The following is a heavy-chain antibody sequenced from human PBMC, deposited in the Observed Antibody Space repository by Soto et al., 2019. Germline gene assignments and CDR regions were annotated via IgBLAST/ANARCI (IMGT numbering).Heavy chain of an antibody. CDR1: GYTFTSYD. CDR3: ARGPNYDFWSGYWGHYYYYMDV. J-gene: IGHJ6*03. Sequence: ASVKVSCKASGYTFTSYDINWVRQATGQGLEWMGWMKPNSGNTGYAQKFQGRVTMTRNTSISTAYMELSSLRSEDTAVYYCARGPNYDFWSGYWGHYYYYMDVWGKGTTVTVSS. CDR2: MKPNSGNT. D-gene: IGHD3-3*01. V-gene: IGHV1-8*01.